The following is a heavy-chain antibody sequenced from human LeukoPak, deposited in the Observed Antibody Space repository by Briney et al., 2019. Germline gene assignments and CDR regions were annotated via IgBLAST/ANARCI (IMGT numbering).Heavy chain of an antibody. D-gene: IGHD2-2*01. CDR1: GYTFTTYG. CDR2: ISAYNGNT. Sequence: GASVKVSCTASGYTFTTYGISWVRQAPGQGLEWMGWISAYNGNTNYAQKFQGRVTMTRDTSISTAYMELSRLRSDDTAVYYCARGGGDIVVVPAAHNWFDPWGQGTLVTVSS. V-gene: IGHV1-18*01. CDR3: ARGGGDIVVVPAAHNWFDP. J-gene: IGHJ5*02.